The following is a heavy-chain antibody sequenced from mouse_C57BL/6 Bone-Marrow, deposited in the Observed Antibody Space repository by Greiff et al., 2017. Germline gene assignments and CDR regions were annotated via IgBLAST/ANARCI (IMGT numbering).Heavy chain of an antibody. CDR2: IYPYNGVS. Sequence: VQLKESGPELVKPGASVKISCKASGYSFTGYYMHWVKQSHGNILDWIGYIYPYNGVSSYNQKFKGKATLTVDKSSSTAYMELRSLTSEDSAVYYCARSYYGSSLYWYFDVWGTGTTVTVSS. CDR1: GYSFTGYY. J-gene: IGHJ1*03. V-gene: IGHV1-31*01. D-gene: IGHD1-1*01. CDR3: ARSYYGSSLYWYFDV.